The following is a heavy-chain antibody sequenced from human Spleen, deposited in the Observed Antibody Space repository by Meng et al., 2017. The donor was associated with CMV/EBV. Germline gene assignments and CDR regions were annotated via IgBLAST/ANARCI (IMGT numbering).Heavy chain of an antibody. Sequence: QGQRVQSGAEVQKPGASVKVSCKASGYTFTGYYMHWVRQAPGQGLEWMGWINPNSGATRYPQKFQGRVTMTRDTSITTAYMELNRLTSDDTAVYYCARDNAGNSFEYWGQGTLVTVSS. D-gene: IGHD6-13*01. CDR1: GYTFTGYY. CDR3: ARDNAGNSFEY. V-gene: IGHV1-2*02. CDR2: INPNSGAT. J-gene: IGHJ4*02.